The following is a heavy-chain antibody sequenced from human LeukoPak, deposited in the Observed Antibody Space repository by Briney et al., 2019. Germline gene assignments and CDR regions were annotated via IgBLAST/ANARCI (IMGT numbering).Heavy chain of an antibody. CDR2: MNPNSGNT. D-gene: IGHD5-24*01. Sequence: GASVKVSCKASGYTFTSYDINWVRQATGQGLEWMGWMNPNSGNTGYAQKFQGRVTMTRNTSISTAYMELSSLRSEDTAVYYCATPGSLNNYDAFDIWGQGTMVTVSS. CDR3: ATPGSLNNYDAFDI. CDR1: GYTFTSYD. V-gene: IGHV1-8*01. J-gene: IGHJ3*02.